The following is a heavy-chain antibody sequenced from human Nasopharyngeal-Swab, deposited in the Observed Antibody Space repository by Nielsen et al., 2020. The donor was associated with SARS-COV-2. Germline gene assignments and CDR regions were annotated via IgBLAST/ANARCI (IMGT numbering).Heavy chain of an antibody. D-gene: IGHD3-22*01. CDR2: IIGSGGST. V-gene: IGHV3-23*01. CDR1: GFTFSSYA. CDR3: TTALNPLYYYDSSGYYSPGAEYFQH. Sequence: GGSLRLSCAASGFTFSSYAMSWVSQAPGKGLEWVSAIIGSGGSTYYADSVKGRFISSRDNSKNTLYLQMNSLKTEDTAVYYCTTALNPLYYYDSSGYYSPGAEYFQHWGQGTLVTVSS. J-gene: IGHJ1*01.